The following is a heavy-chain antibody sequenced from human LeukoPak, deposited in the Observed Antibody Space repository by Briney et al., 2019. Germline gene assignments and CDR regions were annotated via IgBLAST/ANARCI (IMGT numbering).Heavy chain of an antibody. CDR1: GGTFSSYA. CDR3: AWAVVPAAIYYMDV. V-gene: IGHV1-69*04. D-gene: IGHD2-2*01. J-gene: IGHJ6*03. Sequence: SVKVSCKASGGTFSSYAISWVRQAPGQGLERMGRIIPILGIANYAQKFQGRVTITADKSTSTAYMELSSLRSEDTAVYYCAWAVVPAAIYYMDVWGKGTTVTVSS. CDR2: IIPILGIA.